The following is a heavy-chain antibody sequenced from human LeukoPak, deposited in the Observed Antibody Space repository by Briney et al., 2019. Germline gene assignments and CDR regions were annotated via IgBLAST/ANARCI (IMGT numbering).Heavy chain of an antibody. CDR3: ASWGKYYDFWSGYYTGESYYFDY. CDR2: IKQDGSEK. J-gene: IGHJ4*02. V-gene: IGHV3-7*03. D-gene: IGHD3-3*01. CDR1: GFTFSSYW. Sequence: PGGSLRLSCAASGFTFSSYWMHWVRQAPGKGLEWVANIKQDGSEKYYVDSVKGRFTISRDNAKNSLYLQMNSLRAEDTAVYYCASWGKYYDFWSGYYTGESYYFDYWGQGTLVTVSS.